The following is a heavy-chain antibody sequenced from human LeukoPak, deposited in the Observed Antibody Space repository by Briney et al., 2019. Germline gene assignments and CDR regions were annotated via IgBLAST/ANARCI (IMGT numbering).Heavy chain of an antibody. V-gene: IGHV3-43*02. CDR2: ISGDGGTT. Sequence: GGSLRLSCAASGFTFGDYAMHWVRQAPGKGLEWVSLISGDGGTTYYADSVKGRFTISRDSSKNSLYLQMNSLRTEDTALYYCAKVLRGYCSGGSCYGYDFDYWGQGTLVTVSS. D-gene: IGHD2-15*01. CDR3: AKVLRGYCSGGSCYGYDFDY. CDR1: GFTFGDYA. J-gene: IGHJ4*02.